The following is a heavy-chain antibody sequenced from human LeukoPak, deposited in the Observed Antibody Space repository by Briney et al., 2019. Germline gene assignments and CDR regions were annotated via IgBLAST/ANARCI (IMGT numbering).Heavy chain of an antibody. CDR2: ISSSSSTI. CDR1: GYTFSSYS. CDR3: ARGRGSKSPTLAAANWFDP. Sequence: GGSLRLSCAASGYTFSSYSMNWVRQAPGKGLEWVSYISSSSSTIYYADSVKGRFTISRDNAKNSLYLQMNSLRDEDTAVYYCARGRGSKSPTLAAANWFDPWGQGTLVTVSS. D-gene: IGHD6-13*01. J-gene: IGHJ5*02. V-gene: IGHV3-48*02.